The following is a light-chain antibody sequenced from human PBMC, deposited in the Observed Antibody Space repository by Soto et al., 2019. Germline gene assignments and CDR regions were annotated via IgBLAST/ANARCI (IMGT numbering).Light chain of an antibody. CDR1: QSISSW. Sequence: DIQMTQSPSTLSASVGDRVTITCRASQSISSWLAWYQQKPGKAPKLLIYDASSLESGVPSRFSGSGSGTEFTLTISSLQPDDFATYYCQQYNSCPWTLGQGTKVDIK. CDR3: QQYNSCPWT. J-gene: IGKJ1*01. CDR2: DAS. V-gene: IGKV1-5*01.